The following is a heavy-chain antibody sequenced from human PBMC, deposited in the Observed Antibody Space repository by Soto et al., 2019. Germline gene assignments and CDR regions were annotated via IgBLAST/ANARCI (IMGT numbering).Heavy chain of an antibody. CDR3: ASVLCYLLGGCAFDI. CDR2: ISAYNGNT. Sequence: QVPLVQSGAEVKKPGASVKVSCKASGYTFTSYGISWLRQAPGQGLEWMGWISAYNGNTNYAQKLQGRVTMTTDTTTRTAYMELRRLRSDDTAVYYCASVLCYLLGGCAFDIWGQGTMVTVSS. D-gene: IGHD3-10*01. CDR1: GYTFTSYG. J-gene: IGHJ3*02. V-gene: IGHV1-18*01.